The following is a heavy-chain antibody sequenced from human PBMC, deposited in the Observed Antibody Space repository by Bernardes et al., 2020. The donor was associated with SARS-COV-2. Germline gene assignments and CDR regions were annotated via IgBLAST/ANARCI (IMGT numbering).Heavy chain of an antibody. CDR3: ARDLNQYGLDV. CDR1: GFIFSSYG. J-gene: IGHJ6*02. V-gene: IGHV3-33*01. Sequence: GGTLRLSCAASGFIFSSYGFHWVRKAPGKGLEWVAVIWYDGSNKYYADSVKGRFTISRDNSKNTLFLQMNSLRAEDTAVYYCARDLNQYGLDVWGQGTSVTVSS. CDR2: IWYDGSNK.